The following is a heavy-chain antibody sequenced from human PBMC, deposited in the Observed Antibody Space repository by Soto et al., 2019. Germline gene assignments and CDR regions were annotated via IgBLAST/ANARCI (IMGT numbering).Heavy chain of an antibody. J-gene: IGHJ6*02. CDR2: IGTAGDT. V-gene: IGHV3-13*01. CDR1: GFTFSSYD. CDR3: ARAREYYDILTGYSALSHYGMDV. Sequence: GGSLRLSCAASGFTFSSYDMHWVRQATGKGLEWVSAIGTAGDTYYPGSVKGRFTISRENAKNSLYLQMNSLRAEDTAVYYCARAREYYDILTGYSALSHYGMDVWGQGTTVTVSS. D-gene: IGHD3-9*01.